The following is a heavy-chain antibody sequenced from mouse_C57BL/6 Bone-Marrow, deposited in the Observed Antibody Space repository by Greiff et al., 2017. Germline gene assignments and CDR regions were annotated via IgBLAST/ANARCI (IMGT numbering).Heavy chain of an antibody. CDR3: ARSGYYLYYAMDY. CDR2: ISNLAYSI. V-gene: IGHV5-15*01. J-gene: IGHJ4*01. CDR1: GFTFSDYG. Sequence: EVTLMESGGGLVQPGGSLKLSCAASGFTFSDYGMAWVRQAPRKGPEWVAFISNLAYSIYYADTVTGRFTISRENAKNTLYLEMSSLRSEDTAMYYCARSGYYLYYAMDYWGQGTSVTVSS. D-gene: IGHD2-3*01.